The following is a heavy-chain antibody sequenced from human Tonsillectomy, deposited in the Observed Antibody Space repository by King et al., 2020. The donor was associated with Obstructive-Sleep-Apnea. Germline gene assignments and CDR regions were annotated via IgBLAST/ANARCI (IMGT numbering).Heavy chain of an antibody. CDR1: GFTFDDYA. CDR3: VKGDYGSGQSGGDV. D-gene: IGHD3-10*01. Sequence: VQLVESGGGLVQPGRSLRLSCAVSGFTFDDYAMHWVRQAPGKGLEWVSGISWNSGTIGYVDSVKGRFTISRDNAKNSLYLQMNSLRAEDPALYYCVKGDYGSGQSGGDVWGQGTTVTVSS. J-gene: IGHJ6*02. CDR2: ISWNSGTI. V-gene: IGHV3-9*01.